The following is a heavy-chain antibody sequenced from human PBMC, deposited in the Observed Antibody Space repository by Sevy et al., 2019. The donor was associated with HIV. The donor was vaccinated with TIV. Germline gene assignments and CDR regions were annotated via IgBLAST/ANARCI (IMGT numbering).Heavy chain of an antibody. CDR1: GFIFDDYA. CDR3: AKDKVDGDSGYGLLDY. D-gene: IGHD5-12*01. Sequence: GGSLRLSCAASGFIFDDYAMHWVRQSPGKGLEWVSSISRNSDTIAYADSVRGRFTITRNNAKNSLYLQMNSLGKEDTAFYYCAKDKVDGDSGYGLLDYWGQGSLVTVSS. CDR2: ISRNSDTI. J-gene: IGHJ4*02. V-gene: IGHV3-9*01.